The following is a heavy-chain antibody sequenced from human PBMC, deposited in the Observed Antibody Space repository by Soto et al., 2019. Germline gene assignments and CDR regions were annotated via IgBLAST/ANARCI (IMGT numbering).Heavy chain of an antibody. CDR3: ARSFGWYAFDQ. J-gene: IGHJ4*02. Sequence: QMQLQESGPGLVKPSETLSLTCAVSSASIDSNWNWVRQPPGKGLEWIGEIHQSGISYKNPSLKSRVTMSVDKSKKQFSRNLSSVTAADTAIYFCARSFGWYAFDQWGQGTLVTVSS. CDR2: IHQSGIS. CDR1: SASIDSN. D-gene: IGHD6-19*01. V-gene: IGHV4-4*02.